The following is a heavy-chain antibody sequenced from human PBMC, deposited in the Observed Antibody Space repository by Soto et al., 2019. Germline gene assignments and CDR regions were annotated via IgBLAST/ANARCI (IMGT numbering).Heavy chain of an antibody. J-gene: IGHJ6*02. CDR2: INPSGGST. V-gene: IGHV1-46*01. CDR1: GYTFTSYY. Sequence: ASVKVSCKASGYTFTSYYMHWVRQAPGQGLEWMGIINPSGGSTSYAQKFQGRVTMTRDTSTSTVYMELSSLRSEYTAVYYCARDAGDTAMVYYYGMDVWGQGTTVTVSS. CDR3: ARDAGDTAMVYYYGMDV. D-gene: IGHD5-18*01.